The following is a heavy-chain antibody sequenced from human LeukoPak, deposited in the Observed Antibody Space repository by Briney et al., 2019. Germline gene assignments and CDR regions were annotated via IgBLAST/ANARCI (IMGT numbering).Heavy chain of an antibody. J-gene: IGHJ4*02. CDR2: IYYSGST. V-gene: IGHV4-59*01. D-gene: IGHD4-17*01. Sequence: SETLSLTCTVSGGSIGSYYWSWIRQPPGKGLEWIGYIYYSGSTNYNPSLKSRVTISVDTSKNQFSLKLSSVTAADTAVYYCASGRYGDYLFGYWGQGTLVTVSS. CDR1: GGSIGSYY. CDR3: ASGRYGDYLFGY.